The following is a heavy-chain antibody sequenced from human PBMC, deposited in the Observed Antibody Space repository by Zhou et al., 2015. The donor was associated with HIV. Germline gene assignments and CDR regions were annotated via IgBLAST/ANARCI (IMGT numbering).Heavy chain of an antibody. CDR2: MNPNSGNT. D-gene: IGHD4-17*01. CDR1: GYTFSSSY. Sequence: QVQLVQSGAEVKKPGASVRVSCKASGYTFSSSYIHWVRQATGQGLEWMGWMNPNSGNTGYAQKFQGRVTMTRNTSISTAYMELSSLRSEDTAVYYCASKSSYGDYDYWGRGNPGHRLL. V-gene: IGHV1-8*02. CDR3: ASKSSYGDYDY. J-gene: IGHJ4*02.